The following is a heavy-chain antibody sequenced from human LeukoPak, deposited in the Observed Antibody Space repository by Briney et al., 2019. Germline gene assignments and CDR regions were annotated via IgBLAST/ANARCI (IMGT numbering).Heavy chain of an antibody. D-gene: IGHD3-10*01. CDR3: AKGGIGETRGLSY. V-gene: IGHV3-23*01. J-gene: IGHJ4*02. CDR1: GFTFSSYA. CDR2: IGRTSDT. Sequence: GGSLRLSCAASGFTFSSYAMTCVREAPGKGLECVLSIGRTSDTYYADSVKGRFSISRDNSKTTLYLQMNSLRAEDTALYFCAKGGIGETRGLSYWGQGTLVTVSS.